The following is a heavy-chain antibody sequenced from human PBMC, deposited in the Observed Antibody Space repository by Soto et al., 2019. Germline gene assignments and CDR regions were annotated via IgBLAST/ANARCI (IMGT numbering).Heavy chain of an antibody. Sequence: GGSLRLSCAASGFTFSSYGMHWVRQAPGKGLEWVAVISYDGSNKYYADSVKGRFTISRDNSKNTLYLQMNSLRAEDTDVYYCAKDIIDYGDYVSYFDYWGQGTLVTVSS. D-gene: IGHD4-17*01. V-gene: IGHV3-30*18. CDR2: ISYDGSNK. CDR1: GFTFSSYG. J-gene: IGHJ4*02. CDR3: AKDIIDYGDYVSYFDY.